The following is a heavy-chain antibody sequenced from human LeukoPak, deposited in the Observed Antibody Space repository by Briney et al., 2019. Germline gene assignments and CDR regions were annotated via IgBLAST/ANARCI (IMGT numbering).Heavy chain of an antibody. CDR2: ISSSGSTI. CDR3: ARDPDYYGSGSYWRY. CDR1: GFTFSDYY. Sequence: PGGSLRLSCAASGFTFSDYYMSWIRQAPGKGLKWVSYISSSGSTIYYADSVKGRFTISRDNAKNSLYLQMNSLRAEDTAVYYCARDPDYYGSGSYWRYWGQGTLVTVSS. V-gene: IGHV3-11*01. J-gene: IGHJ4*02. D-gene: IGHD3-10*01.